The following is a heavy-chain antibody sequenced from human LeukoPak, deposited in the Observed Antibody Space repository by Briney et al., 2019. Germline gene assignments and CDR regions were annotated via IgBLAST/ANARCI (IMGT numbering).Heavy chain of an antibody. D-gene: IGHD3-22*01. Sequence: QAGGSLRLSCAASGFIFSSHGMNWVRQAPGKGLEWVSGISPSGDITYYADSVKGRFTISRDNSKNTLYLQMNSLRVEDTAVYYCAKGLPYESRAYDRLSDEWGQGTLVTVSS. CDR2: ISPSGDIT. CDR1: GFIFSSHG. CDR3: AKGLPYESRAYDRLSDE. V-gene: IGHV3-23*01. J-gene: IGHJ4*02.